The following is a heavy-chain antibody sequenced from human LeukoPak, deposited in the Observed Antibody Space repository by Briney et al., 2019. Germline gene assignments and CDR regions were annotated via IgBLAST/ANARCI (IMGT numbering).Heavy chain of an antibody. V-gene: IGHV3-23*01. J-gene: IGHJ6*02. D-gene: IGHD6-13*01. CDR3: AREGSSWPRGRYYGMDV. CDR1: RFRFRHYA. CDR2: ISGSGGNT. Sequence: GVALRVSCAASRFRFRHYAMTWVDQAAGKERHGVSSISGSGGNTYFPDSLKGRFTVSRDNSKTTLYLQLNSLRAEDTAKYYCAREGSSWPRGRYYGMDVWGQGTTVTVSS.